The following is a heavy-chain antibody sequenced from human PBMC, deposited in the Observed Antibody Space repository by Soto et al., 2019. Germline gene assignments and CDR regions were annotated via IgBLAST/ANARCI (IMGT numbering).Heavy chain of an antibody. CDR1: GCTFSSYA. Sequence: SVKVSFKASGCTFSSYAISWVRQAPGQGLEWMGGIIPIFGTANYAQKFQGRVTITADESTSTAYMELSSLRSEDTAVYYCARASIPAAIPVFYYYGMDVWGQGTTVTVSS. CDR3: ARASIPAAIPVFYYYGMDV. V-gene: IGHV1-69*13. D-gene: IGHD2-2*02. J-gene: IGHJ6*02. CDR2: IIPIFGTA.